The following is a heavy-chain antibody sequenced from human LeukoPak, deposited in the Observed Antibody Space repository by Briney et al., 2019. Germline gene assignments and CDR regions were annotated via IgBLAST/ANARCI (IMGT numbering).Heavy chain of an antibody. CDR2: ISGGGGGTT. D-gene: IGHD1-1*01. CDR3: AKGRAGGWNGGDR. Sequence: GGSLRLSCVVSGFTFSSCAMTWVRQAPGNGLEWVSAISGGGGGTTYYAESVKGRFTISGDNSKNTVYLQMHSLRAEDTAIYFCAKGRAGGWNGGDRWGQGTLVTVSS. J-gene: IGHJ5*02. CDR1: GFTFSSCA. V-gene: IGHV3-23*01.